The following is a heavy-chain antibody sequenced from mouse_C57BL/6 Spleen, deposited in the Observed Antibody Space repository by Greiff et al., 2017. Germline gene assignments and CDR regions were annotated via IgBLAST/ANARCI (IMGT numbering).Heavy chain of an antibody. CDR1: GYAFSSYW. J-gene: IGHJ2*01. Sequence: VQLQQSGAELVKPGASVKISCKASGYAFSSYWMNWVKQRPGKGLAWIGQIYPGDGDTNYNGKFKGKATLTADKSSSTAYMQLSSLTSEDSAVYFCARSYDGYRGYFDYWGQGTTLTVSS. CDR3: ARSYDGYRGYFDY. D-gene: IGHD2-3*01. CDR2: IYPGDGDT. V-gene: IGHV1-80*01.